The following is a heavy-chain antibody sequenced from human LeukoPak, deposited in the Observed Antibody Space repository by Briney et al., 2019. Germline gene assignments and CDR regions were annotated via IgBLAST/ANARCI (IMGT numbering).Heavy chain of an antibody. CDR2: SYYSGST. V-gene: IGHV4-28*03. J-gene: IGHJ3*02. Sequence: SETLALTCAVSGYSISTSNWWGWIRQPPGKGLERIGYSYYSGSTYYNPSLKSRVTISVDTSKNQFSLKLSSVTAVDTAVYYCARGQVYYDYVWGSYRYTNDAFDIWGQGTMVTVSS. CDR3: ARGQVYYDYVWGSYRYTNDAFDI. D-gene: IGHD3-16*02. CDR1: GYSISTSNW.